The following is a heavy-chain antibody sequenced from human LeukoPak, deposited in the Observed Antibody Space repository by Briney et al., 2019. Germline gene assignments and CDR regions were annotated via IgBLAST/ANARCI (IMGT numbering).Heavy chain of an antibody. CDR3: ARGIVGATHFDY. V-gene: IGHV4-59*01. CDR2: IYYSGST. J-gene: IGHJ4*02. Sequence: TSETLSLTCTVSGGSISSYYWSWIRQPPGKGLEWIGYIYYSGSTNYNPSLKSRVTISVDTSKNQFSLKLSSVTAADTAVYYCARGIVGATHFDYWGQGTLVTVSS. D-gene: IGHD1-26*01. CDR1: GGSISSYY.